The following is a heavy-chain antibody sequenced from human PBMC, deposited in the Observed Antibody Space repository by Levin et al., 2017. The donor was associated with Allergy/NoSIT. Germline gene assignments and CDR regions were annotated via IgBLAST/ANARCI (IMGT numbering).Heavy chain of an antibody. J-gene: IGHJ4*02. CDR3: VRAQTGYVSPFDF. CDR1: GGSTRLGGYY. Sequence: SQTLSLTWSVSGGSTRLGGYYWGWIRQHPVKGLEWLGYIYYSGETFYNPSVESRLVISHDTSENQFSLKLTSLTAADTAVYYCVRAQTGYVSPFDFWGPGTLVTVSS. CDR2: IYYSGET. D-gene: IGHD3-9*01. V-gene: IGHV4-31*02.